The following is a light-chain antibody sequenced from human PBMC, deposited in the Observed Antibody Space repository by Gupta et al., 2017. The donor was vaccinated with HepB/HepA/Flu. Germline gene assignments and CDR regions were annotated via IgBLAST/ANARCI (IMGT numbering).Light chain of an antibody. Sequence: ELVLTQSPATLSLSPGERATLSCRASQSVISYLACYQQKHGQAPRLLIYDASNRATGIPARFSGSGSGTDFTLTISSREPEDFAVYYCQQRSNWPFLTFGGGTKVEIK. CDR2: DAS. J-gene: IGKJ4*01. CDR1: QSVISY. V-gene: IGKV3-11*01. CDR3: QQRSNWPFLT.